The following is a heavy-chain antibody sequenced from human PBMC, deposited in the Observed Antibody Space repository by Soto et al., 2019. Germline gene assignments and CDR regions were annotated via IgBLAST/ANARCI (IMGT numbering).Heavy chain of an antibody. V-gene: IGHV3-23*01. J-gene: IGHJ4*02. CDR1: GFSFSNYA. D-gene: IGHD4-4*01. CDR2: ITSVGYT. Sequence: GGSLRLSCATSGFSFSNYAMSWVRQAPGKGLEWVAAITSVGYTYYVDSLKGRFTISRDNSKNTLYLQMDSLRAEDTAVYYCAKDLIDYSNSYFDYWGQGTLVTVSS. CDR3: AKDLIDYSNSYFDY.